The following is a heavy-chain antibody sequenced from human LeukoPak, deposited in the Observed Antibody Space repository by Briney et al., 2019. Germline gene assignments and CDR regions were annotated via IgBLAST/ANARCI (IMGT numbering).Heavy chain of an antibody. Sequence: RGESLKISCKGSGYTFTDYWIGWVLQMPGKGKEWMAVIYPGDSETRYSPSFQGQVTISADKSIATAYLQWSRLKASDTAIYYCARHASSGGNPLDYWGQGTLVTVSS. CDR3: ARHASSGGNPLDY. J-gene: IGHJ4*02. V-gene: IGHV5-51*01. D-gene: IGHD4-23*01. CDR2: IYPGDSET. CDR1: GYTFTDYW.